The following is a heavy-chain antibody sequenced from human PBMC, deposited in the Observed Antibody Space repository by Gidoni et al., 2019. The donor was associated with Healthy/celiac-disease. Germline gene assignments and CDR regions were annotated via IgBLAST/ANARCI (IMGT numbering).Heavy chain of an antibody. CDR1: GGPISSSDW. J-gene: IGHJ4*02. CDR3: ARLGYGSGIWVLDY. Sequence: VQLQESRPGLVKPSGTLSLICAISGGPISSSDWWSWVRQPPGKGLEWIGEIYHNEKTNNNPSRKSRVTISVDKSKKQLSLKLRSVTAADTAVYYCARLGYGSGIWVLDYWGQGALVTVSS. D-gene: IGHD3-10*01. CDR2: IYHNEKT. V-gene: IGHV4-4*02.